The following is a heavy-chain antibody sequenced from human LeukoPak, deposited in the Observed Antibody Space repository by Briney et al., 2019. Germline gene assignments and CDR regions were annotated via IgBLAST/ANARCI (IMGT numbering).Heavy chain of an antibody. D-gene: IGHD2-2*01. CDR3: ARGRYCSSTSCYGGDWFDP. J-gene: IGHJ5*02. Sequence: ASVKVSCKASGYTFTSYDINWVRQATGQGLEWMGWMNPSSGNTGYAQKFQGRVTMTRNTSISTAYMELSSLRSEDTAVYYCARGRYCSSTSCYGGDWFDPWGQGTLVTVSS. CDR2: MNPSSGNT. CDR1: GYTFTSYD. V-gene: IGHV1-8*01.